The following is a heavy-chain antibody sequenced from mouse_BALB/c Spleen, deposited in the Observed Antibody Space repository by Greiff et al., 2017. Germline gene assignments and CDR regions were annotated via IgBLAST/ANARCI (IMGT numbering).Heavy chain of an antibody. J-gene: IGHJ4*01. CDR1: GFTFSSFG. Sequence: EVQGVASGGGLVQPGGSRKLSCAASGFTFSSFGMHWVRQAPEKGLEWVAYISSGSSTIYYADTVKGRFTISRDNPKNTLFLQMTSLRSEDTAMYYCARKEAMDYWGQGTSVTVSS. V-gene: IGHV5-17*02. CDR3: ARKEAMDY. CDR2: ISSGSSTI.